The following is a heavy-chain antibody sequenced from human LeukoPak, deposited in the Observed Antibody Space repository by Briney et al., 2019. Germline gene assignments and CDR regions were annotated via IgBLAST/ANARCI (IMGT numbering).Heavy chain of an antibody. CDR2: VYYSGST. D-gene: IGHD1-14*01. Sequence: SETLSLTCAVYGGSFSGYYWSWIRQPPGKGLEWMGGVYYSGSTYYNPSLKSRVTISVDTSKNQFTLKLNTMTAADTAVYYCARHRLHGTNWFEAWGQGKLATVSS. V-gene: IGHV4-34*01. J-gene: IGHJ5*02. CDR3: ARHRLHGTNWFEA. CDR1: GGSFSGYY.